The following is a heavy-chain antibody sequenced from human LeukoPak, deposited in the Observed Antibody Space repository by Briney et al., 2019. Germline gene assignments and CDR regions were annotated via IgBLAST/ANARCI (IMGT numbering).Heavy chain of an antibody. Sequence: PSETLSLTCAVYGGSFSGYYWSWIRQPPGKGLEWIGEINHSGSTNYNPSLKSRVTISVDTSKNQFSLKLSSVTAADTAVYYCARGVLLWFGERRPNWFDPWGQGTLVTVSS. CDR1: GGSFSGYY. D-gene: IGHD3-10*01. V-gene: IGHV4-34*01. CDR3: ARGVLLWFGERRPNWFDP. J-gene: IGHJ5*02. CDR2: INHSGST.